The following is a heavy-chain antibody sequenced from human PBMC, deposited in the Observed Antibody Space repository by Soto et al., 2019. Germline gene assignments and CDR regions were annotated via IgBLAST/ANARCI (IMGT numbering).Heavy chain of an antibody. CDR3: ARMYYDFWSGPEASYGMDV. CDR2: IYYSGST. Sequence: ASETLSLTCTVSGGSISSSSYYWGWIRQPPGKGLEWIGSIYYSGSTYYNPSLKSRVTISVDTSKNQFSLKLSSVTAADTAVYYCARMYYDFWSGPEASYGMDVWGQGTTVTVSS. J-gene: IGHJ6*02. CDR1: GGSISSSSYY. D-gene: IGHD3-3*01. V-gene: IGHV4-39*07.